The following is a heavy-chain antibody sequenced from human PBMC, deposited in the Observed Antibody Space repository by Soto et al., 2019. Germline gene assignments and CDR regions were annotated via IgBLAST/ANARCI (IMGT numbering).Heavy chain of an antibody. J-gene: IGHJ2*01. Sequence: QITLKESGPTLVKPTETLTLTCTFSGFSLSTSEVGVGWIRQPPGKALEWLALIYGDDNKRYSPSLKSRLTITKDTSKKQVVLTMTNMDAXDXXXXXXXXXXXXXXXXXLXGRGTLVTVSS. CDR1: GFSLSTSEVG. V-gene: IGHV2-5*02. CDR3: XXXXXXXXXXXL. CDR2: IYGDDNK.